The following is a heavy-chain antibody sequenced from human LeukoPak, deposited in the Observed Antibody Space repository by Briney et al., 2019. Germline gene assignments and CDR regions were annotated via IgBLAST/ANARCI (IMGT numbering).Heavy chain of an antibody. CDR3: ARSPGSWTGFSY. J-gene: IGHJ4*02. V-gene: IGHV3-30-3*01. Sequence: PGGSLRLSCAASGFTFSSYAMHWVRQAPGKGLEWVAVISYDGSNKCYADSVKGRFTISRDNSKNTLYLQMNSLRAEDTAVYYCARSPGSWTGFSYWGQGTLVTVSS. CDR1: GFTFSSYA. CDR2: ISYDGSNK. D-gene: IGHD6-13*01.